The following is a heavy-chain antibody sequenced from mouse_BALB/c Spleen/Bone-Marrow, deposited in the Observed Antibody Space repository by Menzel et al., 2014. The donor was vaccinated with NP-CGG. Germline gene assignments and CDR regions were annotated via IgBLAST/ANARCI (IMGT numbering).Heavy chain of an antibody. CDR3: ARHAYYDQTEVSFVY. CDR1: GFTFSNYG. D-gene: IGHD2-4*01. J-gene: IGHJ3*01. Sequence: EVQVVESGGGLVKSGGSLKLSCAASGFTFSNYGMSWVRQTPEKRLEWVATISGGGSYTFYSDSVKGRFTISRDNAKNTLYLQLSSLRSEDTALYYCARHAYYDQTEVSFVYWGQGTLVTVSA. CDR2: ISGGGSYT. V-gene: IGHV5-9-2*01.